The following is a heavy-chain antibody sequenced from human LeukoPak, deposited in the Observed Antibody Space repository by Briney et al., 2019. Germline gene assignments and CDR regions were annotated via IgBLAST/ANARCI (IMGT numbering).Heavy chain of an antibody. V-gene: IGHV4-39*01. CDR3: ARQGPPFTFGGVIVKDNWFDP. D-gene: IGHD3-16*02. J-gene: IGHJ5*02. Sequence: PSETLSLTCTVSGGSISSSSYYWGWIRQPPGKGLEWIGSIYYSGSTYYNPSLKSRVTISVDTSKNQFSLKLSSVTAADTAVYYCARQGPPFTFGGVIVKDNWFDPWGQGTLVTVSS. CDR2: IYYSGST. CDR1: GGSISSSSYY.